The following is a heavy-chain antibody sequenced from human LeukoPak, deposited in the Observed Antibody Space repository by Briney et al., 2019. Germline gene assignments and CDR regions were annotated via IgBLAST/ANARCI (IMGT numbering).Heavy chain of an antibody. CDR1: GGSISTYY. J-gene: IGHJ6*03. Sequence: SETLSLTCTASGGSISTYYWSWIRQPPGKGLEWIGYIHNSGSTNYNPSLKSRVTISVDTSKNQFSLKLSSVTAADTAVYYCARRVVTLASYYFYMDVWGKGTTVSVSS. CDR3: ARRVVTLASYYFYMDV. D-gene: IGHD3-22*01. CDR2: IHNSGST. V-gene: IGHV4-59*01.